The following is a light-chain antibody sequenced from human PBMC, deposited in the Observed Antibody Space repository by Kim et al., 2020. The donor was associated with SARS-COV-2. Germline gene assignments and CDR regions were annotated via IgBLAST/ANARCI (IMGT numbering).Light chain of an antibody. CDR3: SSYTSSISYV. J-gene: IGLJ1*01. V-gene: IGLV2-14*01. CDR2: DVN. Sequence: QSALTQPASVSGSPGQSITISCTGTSRDVGGYNYVSWYQQYPGKAPKLIIFDVNERPSGVSSRFSGSKSGNTASLTISGLQAEDEADYHCSSYTSSISYVFGTGTKFTVL. CDR1: SRDVGGYNY.